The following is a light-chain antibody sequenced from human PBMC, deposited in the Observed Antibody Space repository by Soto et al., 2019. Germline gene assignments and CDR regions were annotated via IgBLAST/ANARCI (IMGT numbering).Light chain of an antibody. CDR2: GAS. CDR3: QQYGSSAQT. CDR1: QSVGSSY. Sequence: EIVLTQSPGTLSLSPGDRTTLSCRASQSVGSSYLAWYQQKPGQAPRLLIYGASSRATGIPDRFSGGGSGTECTLTISRLEPEDFAVYYCQQYGSSAQTFGQGTRVEIK. J-gene: IGKJ1*01. V-gene: IGKV3-20*01.